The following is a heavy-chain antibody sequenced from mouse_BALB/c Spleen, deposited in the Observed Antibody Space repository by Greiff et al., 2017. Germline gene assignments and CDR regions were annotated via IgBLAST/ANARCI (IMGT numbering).Heavy chain of an antibody. D-gene: IGHD3-3*01. Sequence: VQLQQSGPGLVKPSQSLSLTCTVTGYSITSDYAWNWIRQFPGNKLEWMGYISYSGSTSYNPSLKSRISITRDTSKNQFFLQLNSVTTEDTATYYCARERAWYFDVWGAGTTVTVSS. CDR3: ARERAWYFDV. CDR1: GYSITSDYA. J-gene: IGHJ1*01. CDR2: ISYSGST. V-gene: IGHV3-2*02.